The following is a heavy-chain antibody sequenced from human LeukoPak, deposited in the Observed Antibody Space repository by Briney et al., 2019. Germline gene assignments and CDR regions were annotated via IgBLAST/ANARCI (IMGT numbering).Heavy chain of an antibody. CDR2: INHSGST. D-gene: IGHD5-24*01. J-gene: IGHJ4*02. CDR3: ARAPIRRDGYGFDY. CDR1: GGSFSGYY. Sequence: SETLSLTCAVYGGSFSGYYWSWIRQPPGKGLEWIGEINHSGSTNYNPSLKSRVTISVDTSKNQFSLKLSSVTAADTAVYYCARAPIRRDGYGFDYWGQGTLVTVSS. V-gene: IGHV4-34*01.